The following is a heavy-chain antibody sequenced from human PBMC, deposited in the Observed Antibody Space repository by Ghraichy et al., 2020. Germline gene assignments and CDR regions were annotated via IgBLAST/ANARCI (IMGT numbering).Heavy chain of an antibody. Sequence: GGSLRLSCAASGFTFSSYGMHWVRQAPGKGLERVAVISYDGSNKYYADSVKGRFTISRDNSKNTLYLQMNSLRAEDTAVYYCAKDTPPTTVVTPGSGYYYYGMDVWGQGTTVTVSS. CDR3: AKDTPPTTVVTPGSGYYYYGMDV. CDR2: ISYDGSNK. V-gene: IGHV3-30*18. J-gene: IGHJ6*02. CDR1: GFTFSSYG. D-gene: IGHD4-23*01.